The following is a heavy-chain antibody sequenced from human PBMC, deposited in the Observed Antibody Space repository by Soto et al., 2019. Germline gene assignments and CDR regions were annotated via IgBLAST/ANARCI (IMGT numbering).Heavy chain of an antibody. V-gene: IGHV1-69*02. CDR2: IIPMLGVR. Sequence: QVQLVQSGAEVKKPGSSVKVSCKDSGGTFNTYSMFWVRQAPGQGLEWMGRIIPMLGVRNYAQRFQDRVTITSDKSTATVHMELSSLRSEDTALYYCTIGSWSGEVFDIWGQGTMVTVSS. CDR1: GGTFNTYS. CDR3: TIGSWSGEVFDI. D-gene: IGHD2-21*01. J-gene: IGHJ3*02.